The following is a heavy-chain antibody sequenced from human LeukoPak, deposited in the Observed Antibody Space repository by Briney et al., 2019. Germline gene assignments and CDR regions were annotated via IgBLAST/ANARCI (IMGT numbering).Heavy chain of an antibody. CDR3: TRGAPQADVFDI. J-gene: IGHJ3*02. D-gene: IGHD1-26*01. Sequence: GESLRLSCAASGFTFSVTWMSWVRQAPGRGLEWVGRFKSKVAGGTTDYAAPVAGRFTISRDASKNMLYLQMNSLKPEDTGVYYCTRGAPQADVFDIWGQGTMVTVSS. V-gene: IGHV3-15*01. CDR2: FKSKVAGGTT. CDR1: GFTFSVTW.